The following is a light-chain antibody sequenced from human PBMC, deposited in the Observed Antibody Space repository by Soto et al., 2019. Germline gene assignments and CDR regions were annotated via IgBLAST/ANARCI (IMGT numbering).Light chain of an antibody. V-gene: IGKV1-5*03. CDR2: KTS. J-gene: IGKJ1*01. CDR1: QTITRW. Sequence: DIQMTQSPSTLSGSVGDRVTITCRASQTITRWMAWYQQKPGEAPKLLIYKTSILENGVPSRFSGSGSGTEFTLSISSLQPDDFATYYCHQYNSYWTFGQGTKVDIK. CDR3: HQYNSYWT.